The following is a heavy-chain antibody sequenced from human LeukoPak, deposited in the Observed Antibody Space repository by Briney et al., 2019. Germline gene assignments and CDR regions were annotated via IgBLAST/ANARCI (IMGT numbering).Heavy chain of an antibody. Sequence: GGSLRLSCAASGFIFSNYAMHWVRQAPGKGLEWVAVMSYDGTNKYYEDSVKGRFTISRDNSKNTLYLQMNSLRAEDTAVYYCAKESIAAAGAPVDWFDPWGQGTLVTVSS. CDR3: AKESIAAAGAPVDWFDP. CDR2: MSYDGTNK. CDR1: GFIFSNYA. V-gene: IGHV3-30-3*01. J-gene: IGHJ5*02. D-gene: IGHD6-13*01.